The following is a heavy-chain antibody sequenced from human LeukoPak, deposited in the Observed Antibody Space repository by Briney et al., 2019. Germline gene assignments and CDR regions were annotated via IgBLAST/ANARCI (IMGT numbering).Heavy chain of an antibody. D-gene: IGHD4-17*01. V-gene: IGHV3-30*02. CDR3: AKDGYGDYVRYYYYYYMDV. Sequence: GGSLRLSCAASGFTFSSYGMHWVRQAPGKGLEGVAFIRYDGSNKYYADSVKGRFTISRDNSKNTLYLQMNSLRAEDTAVYYCAKDGYGDYVRYYYYYYMDVWRKGTTVTISS. J-gene: IGHJ6*03. CDR1: GFTFSSYG. CDR2: IRYDGSNK.